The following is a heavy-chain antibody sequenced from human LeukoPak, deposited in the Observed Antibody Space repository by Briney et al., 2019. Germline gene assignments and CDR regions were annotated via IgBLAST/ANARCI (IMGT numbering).Heavy chain of an antibody. Sequence: GGSLRLSCAASGFTFSDFAMNWVRQAPGKGLEWVSTINPGGGSTSYADSVKGRFTISRDNAKNSLYLQMNSLRAEDTAVYYCARDFYGSGSLSAFDIWGQGTMVTVSS. CDR2: INPGGGST. CDR1: GFTFSDFA. V-gene: IGHV3-23*01. D-gene: IGHD3-10*01. CDR3: ARDFYGSGSLSAFDI. J-gene: IGHJ3*02.